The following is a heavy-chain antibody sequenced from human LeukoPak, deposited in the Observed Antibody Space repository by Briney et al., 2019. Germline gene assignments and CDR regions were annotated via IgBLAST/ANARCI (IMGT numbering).Heavy chain of an antibody. J-gene: IGHJ4*02. CDR2: IIPIFGTA. V-gene: IGHV1-69*13. D-gene: IGHD3-10*01. CDR3: ARWDEWQGFG. Sequence: GASVKVSCKASGYTFTSYGISWVRQAPGQGLEWMGGIIPIFGTANYAQKFQGRVTITADESTSTAYMELSSLRSEDTAVYYCARWDEWQGFGWGQGTLVTVSS. CDR1: GYTFTSYG.